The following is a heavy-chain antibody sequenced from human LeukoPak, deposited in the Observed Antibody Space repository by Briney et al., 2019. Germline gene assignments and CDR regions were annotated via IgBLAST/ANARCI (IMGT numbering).Heavy chain of an antibody. D-gene: IGHD5-18*01. J-gene: IGHJ5*02. CDR1: GYTFTSYW. CDR3: ARHTYSYGPPGP. CDR2: IYPGDSDT. Sequence: PGESLKISCKASGYTFTSYWIAWVRQMPGKGLEWMGVIYPGDSDTRYSPSFQGQVTISADKSISTAYLQWSSLKASDTAMYYCARHTYSYGPPGPWGQGTLVTVSS. V-gene: IGHV5-51*01.